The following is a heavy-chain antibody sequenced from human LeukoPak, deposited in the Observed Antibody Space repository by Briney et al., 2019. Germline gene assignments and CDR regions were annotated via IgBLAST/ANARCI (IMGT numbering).Heavy chain of an antibody. CDR2: IYYSGNT. Sequence: SETLSLTCTVSGGFVTGYYSSWTRQPPGRGLEWLCYIYYSGNTNYNPSLKSRVTISVDTSNNQFSLRLDSVTAADTAVYYCARDRGCSSTNCYPDAFDIWGRGTMVTVSS. D-gene: IGHD2-2*01. CDR3: ARDRGCSSTNCYPDAFDI. V-gene: IGHV4-59*02. J-gene: IGHJ3*02. CDR1: GGFVTGYY.